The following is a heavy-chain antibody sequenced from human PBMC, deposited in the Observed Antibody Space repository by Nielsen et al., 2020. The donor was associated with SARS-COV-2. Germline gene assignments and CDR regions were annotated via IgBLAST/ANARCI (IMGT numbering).Heavy chain of an antibody. CDR1: GASISNHY. J-gene: IGHJ4*02. CDR2: IYNTGRT. V-gene: IGHV4-59*08. D-gene: IGHD3-22*01. CDR3: AGGSGYRFDY. Sequence: SETLSLTCTVSGASISNHYWNWIRLPPGKGLEWIAFIYNTGRTIYNPSLQSRVTISSDTSKNQSSLKLTSVTAADMGVYFCAGGSGYRFDYWGQGALVTVSS.